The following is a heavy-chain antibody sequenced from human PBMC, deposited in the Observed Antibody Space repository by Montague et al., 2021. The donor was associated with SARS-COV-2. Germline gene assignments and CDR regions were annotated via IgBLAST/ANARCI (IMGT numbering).Heavy chain of an antibody. Sequence: SETLSLTCAVPGGSIRSNNWGRRFRQPPGKGLECIGEIYHSGSTNYNPSLTSRVTMSVDKSENQFSLKLNSLTAADTAVYYCARTGSLRGSSWLSKYWYFDLWGRGSLVTVSS. CDR1: GGSIRSNNW. J-gene: IGHJ2*01. D-gene: IGHD6-13*01. V-gene: IGHV4-4*02. CDR3: ARTGSLRGSSWLSKYWYFDL. CDR2: IYHSGST.